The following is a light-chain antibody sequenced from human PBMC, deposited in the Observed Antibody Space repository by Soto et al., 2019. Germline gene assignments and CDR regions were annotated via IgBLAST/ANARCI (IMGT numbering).Light chain of an antibody. V-gene: IGLV2-14*01. CDR2: DVS. CDR3: NSYAGTSYV. CDR1: SSDVGAYNY. Sequence: QSALTRPASVSGSPGQSITSSCTGTSSDVGAYNYVSWYQQYPGKAPKLIIYDVSNRPSGVSCRFSGSKSGNTASLTISELQAEDEADYSCNSYAGTSYVFGTGTKVTVL. J-gene: IGLJ1*01.